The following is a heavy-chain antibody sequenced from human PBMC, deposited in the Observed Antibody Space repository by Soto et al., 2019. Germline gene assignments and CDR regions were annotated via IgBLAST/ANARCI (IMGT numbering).Heavy chain of an antibody. Sequence: GGSLRLSCGGSGITFRRFGMNWVRQAPGKGLEWVARISNYGSNEYYVDSVKGRFTISRHNSKNTLYLQMDSLRAEGRGVYYCTRGLSITLVGVLQDSPSYNYFDTWGQGTVVTVSS. CDR3: TRGLSITLVGVLQDSPSYNYFDT. D-gene: IGHD3-3*01. CDR1: GITFRRFG. V-gene: IGHV3-30*03. CDR2: ISNYGSNE. J-gene: IGHJ5*02.